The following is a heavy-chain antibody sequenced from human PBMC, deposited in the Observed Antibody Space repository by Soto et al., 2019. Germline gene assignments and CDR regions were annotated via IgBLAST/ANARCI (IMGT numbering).Heavy chain of an antibody. Sequence: NPSETLSLTCTVSGGSISSSSYYWGWIRQPPGKGLEWIGSIYYSGSTYYNPSLKSRVTISVDTSKNQFSLKLSSVTAADTAVYYCARQEKFLWFGELSTSVYYYYGMDVWGQGTTVTVSS. D-gene: IGHD3-10*01. CDR2: IYYSGST. CDR1: GGSISSSSYY. J-gene: IGHJ6*02. V-gene: IGHV4-39*01. CDR3: ARQEKFLWFGELSTSVYYYYGMDV.